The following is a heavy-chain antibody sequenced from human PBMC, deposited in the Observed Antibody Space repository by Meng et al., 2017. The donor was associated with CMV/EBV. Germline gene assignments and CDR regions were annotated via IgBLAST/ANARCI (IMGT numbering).Heavy chain of an antibody. D-gene: IGHD3-22*01. J-gene: IGHJ5*02. CDR1: GFTVSDYY. Sequence: GHLWRLGGGLAEPGGSLDISCAASGFTVSDYYMSWIRQAPGKGLEWVSYISSSSSYTNYADSVKGRFTISRDNAKNSLYLQMNSLRAEDTAVYYCARDRRYYDSSGYYPAWGQGTLVTVSS. CDR3: ARDRRYYDSSGYYPA. V-gene: IGHV3-11*06. CDR2: ISSSSSYT.